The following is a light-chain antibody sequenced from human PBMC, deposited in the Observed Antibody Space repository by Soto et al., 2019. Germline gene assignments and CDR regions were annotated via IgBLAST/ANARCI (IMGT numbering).Light chain of an antibody. J-gene: IGLJ1*01. CDR1: SSNIGSKT. V-gene: IGLV1-44*01. CDR2: SNN. Sequence: QSVLTQPPSASGTPGQRVTMPCSGSSSNIGSKTVNWYRQLPGTAPKLLIYSNNQRPSGVPDRFSGSKSGTSASLAISGLQSEDEADYYCAAWDDSLNGYVFGTGIKVTVL. CDR3: AAWDDSLNGYV.